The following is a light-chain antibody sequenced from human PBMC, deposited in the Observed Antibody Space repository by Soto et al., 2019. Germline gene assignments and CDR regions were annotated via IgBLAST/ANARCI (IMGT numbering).Light chain of an antibody. Sequence: AIELTQFPSSLSASVGDRVTLTCRSSQGIRDDLGWYQQKSGRAPKLLLCGASTLQSGVPSRFSGSGSGTDLTLTISSLQPEDFATYYCQQSYSTPPITFGQGTRLEIK. J-gene: IGKJ5*01. CDR1: QGIRDD. V-gene: IGKV1-6*01. CDR2: GAS. CDR3: QQSYSTPPIT.